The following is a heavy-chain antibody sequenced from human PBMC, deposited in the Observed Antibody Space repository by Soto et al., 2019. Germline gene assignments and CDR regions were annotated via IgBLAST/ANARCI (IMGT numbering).Heavy chain of an antibody. Sequence: LRLSFAASGFTFSSYAMHWVRQAPGKGLEWVAVISYDGSNKYYADSVKGRFTISRDNSKNTLYLQMNSLRAEDTAVYYCARGLRNYYDRSGLHYWGQGTLVTVSS. V-gene: IGHV3-30-3*01. J-gene: IGHJ4*02. CDR3: ARGLRNYYDRSGLHY. CDR1: GFTFSSYA. D-gene: IGHD3-22*01. CDR2: ISYDGSNK.